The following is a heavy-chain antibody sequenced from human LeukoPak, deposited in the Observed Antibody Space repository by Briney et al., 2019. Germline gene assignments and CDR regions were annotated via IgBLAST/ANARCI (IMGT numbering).Heavy chain of an antibody. V-gene: IGHV1-18*01. CDR3: ARGGSGWYSPLVGATYVDY. J-gene: IGHJ4*02. D-gene: IGHD6-19*01. Sequence: ASVKVSCKASGYIFSNFGINWVRQAPGQGLEWMGWISGYNGYTKYAQKLQGRVTMTTDTSTSTAHMELRSLRSDDTAVYYCARGGSGWYSPLVGATYVDYWGQGTLVTVSS. CDR2: ISGYNGYT. CDR1: GYIFSNFG.